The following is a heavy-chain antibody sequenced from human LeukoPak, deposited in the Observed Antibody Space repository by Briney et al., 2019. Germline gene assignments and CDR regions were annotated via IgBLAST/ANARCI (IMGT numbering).Heavy chain of an antibody. CDR2: MNPNSGGT. D-gene: IGHD3-10*01. Sequence: ASVKVSCKASGYTFTGYYMHWVRQAPGQGLEWMGWMNPNSGGTNYAQKFQGRVTMTRDTSISTAYMELSRLRSDDTAVYYCARDVFEGFGERVIDAFDLWGQGTMVTVSS. J-gene: IGHJ3*01. CDR3: ARDVFEGFGERVIDAFDL. CDR1: GYTFTGYY. V-gene: IGHV1-2*02.